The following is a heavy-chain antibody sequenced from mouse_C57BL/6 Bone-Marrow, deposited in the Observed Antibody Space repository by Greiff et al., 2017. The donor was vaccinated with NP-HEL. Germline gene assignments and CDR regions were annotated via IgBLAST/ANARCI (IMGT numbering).Heavy chain of an antibody. CDR2: IYPRSGNT. Sequence: VQLQQSGAELARPGASVKLSCKASGYTFTSYGISWVKQRTGQGLEWIGEIYPRSGNTYYNEKFKGKATLTADKSSSTAYMELRSLTSEDSAVYFCARPYGSSYLAYWGQGTLVTVSA. D-gene: IGHD1-1*01. J-gene: IGHJ3*01. CDR3: ARPYGSSYLAY. CDR1: GYTFTSYG. V-gene: IGHV1-81*01.